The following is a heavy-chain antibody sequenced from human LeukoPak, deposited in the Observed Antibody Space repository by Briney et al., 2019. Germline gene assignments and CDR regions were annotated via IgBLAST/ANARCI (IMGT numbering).Heavy chain of an antibody. J-gene: IGHJ5*02. CDR2: IHYSGSP. CDR3: ARHSNWNGGVDWFDP. Sequence: PSETLSLTCTVSGGSNYWSWIRQPPGKGLEWIGYIHYSGSPNYNPSLKSRVTISIDTSKNQFSLRLNSVTAADTAVYYCARHSNWNGGVDWFDPWGQETQVTVSS. CDR1: GGSNY. V-gene: IGHV4-59*08. D-gene: IGHD1-20*01.